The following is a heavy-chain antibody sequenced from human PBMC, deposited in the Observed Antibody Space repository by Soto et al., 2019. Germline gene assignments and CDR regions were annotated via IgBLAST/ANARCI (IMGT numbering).Heavy chain of an antibody. J-gene: IGHJ3*02. Sequence: PSETLSLTCTVSGGSISSYYWSWIRQPPGQGLEWIGYIYYSGSTNYNPSLKSRVTISVDTSKNQFSLKLSSVTAADTAVYYCARAVVGATKAFDIWGQGTMVTVSS. V-gene: IGHV4-59*01. CDR1: GGSISSYY. CDR3: ARAVVGATKAFDI. CDR2: IYYSGST. D-gene: IGHD1-26*01.